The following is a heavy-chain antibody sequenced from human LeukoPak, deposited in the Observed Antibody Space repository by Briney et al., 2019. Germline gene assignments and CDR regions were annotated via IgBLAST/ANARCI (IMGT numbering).Heavy chain of an antibody. CDR1: GFTFSSYW. CDR3: TRDLMDYDVSTGLHHYYMDV. CDR2: ISGDGRNI. V-gene: IGHV3-74*01. D-gene: IGHD3-9*01. J-gene: IGHJ6*02. Sequence: GGSLRLSCVASGFTFSSYWMHWVRQDPRKGLVWVSRISGDGRNINYADSVRGRFTISRDNAKNTLYLQMNTLRVEDTAVYYCTRDLMDYDVSTGLHHYYMDVWGQGTTVTVSS.